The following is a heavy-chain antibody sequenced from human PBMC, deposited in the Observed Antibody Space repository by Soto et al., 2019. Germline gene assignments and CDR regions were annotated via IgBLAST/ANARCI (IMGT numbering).Heavy chain of an antibody. D-gene: IGHD3-10*01. Sequence: SETLSLTCTVSGGSISSNSYYWGWIRQPPGKGLEWIGSIYYSGSTYYNPSLKSRVTISVDTSKNQFSLKLISVTAADTAVYYCARQVVDGTVTGAGSFDYWGQGTLVTVSS. J-gene: IGHJ4*02. CDR1: GGSISSNSYY. CDR3: ARQVVDGTVTGAGSFDY. V-gene: IGHV4-39*01. CDR2: IYYSGST.